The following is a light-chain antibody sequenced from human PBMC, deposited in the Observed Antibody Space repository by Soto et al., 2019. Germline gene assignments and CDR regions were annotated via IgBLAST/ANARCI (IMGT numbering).Light chain of an antibody. Sequence: QSALTQPASVSGSPGQSITIACTGTSSDVGGYNYVSWYQQYPGKDPRLVISDVSNRPSGVSNRFSGSKSGNSASLTISGLQAEDEADYYCSSYTSSSTYVFGTGTKVTVL. V-gene: IGLV2-14*01. J-gene: IGLJ1*01. CDR1: SSDVGGYNY. CDR2: DVS. CDR3: SSYTSSSTYV.